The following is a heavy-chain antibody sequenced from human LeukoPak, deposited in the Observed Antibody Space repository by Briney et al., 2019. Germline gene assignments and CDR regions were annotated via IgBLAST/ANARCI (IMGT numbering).Heavy chain of an antibody. CDR2: IYNDGSS. D-gene: IGHD3-16*01. Sequence: GGSLRLSCVASGFTVSSNYMSWVRQAPGKGLEWVSVIYNDGSSYYADSVKGRFTISRDNSKNTLYLQMNSLRAEDTAVYYCARDRPFGGVLDFDYWGQGTLVTVSS. CDR3: ARDRPFGGVLDFDY. J-gene: IGHJ4*02. CDR1: GFTVSSNY. V-gene: IGHV3-66*01.